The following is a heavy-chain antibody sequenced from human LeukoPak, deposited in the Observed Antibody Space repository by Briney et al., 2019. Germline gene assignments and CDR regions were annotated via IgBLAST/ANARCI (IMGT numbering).Heavy chain of an antibody. CDR1: GFTFSSYG. J-gene: IGHJ5*02. CDR2: ISSSSSYI. CDR3: ARGGLVNWFDP. V-gene: IGHV3-21*01. D-gene: IGHD2-15*01. Sequence: GGSLRLSCAASGFTFSSYGMHWVRQAPGKGPEWVSSISSSSSYIYYADSVKGRFTISRDNAKDSLYLQMNSLRAEDTAVYYCARGGLVNWFDPWGQGTLVTVSS.